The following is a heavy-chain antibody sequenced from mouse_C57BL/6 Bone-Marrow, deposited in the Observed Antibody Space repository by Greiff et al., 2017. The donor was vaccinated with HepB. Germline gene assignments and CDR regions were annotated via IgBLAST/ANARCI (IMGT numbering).Heavy chain of an antibody. J-gene: IGHJ2*01. V-gene: IGHV1-55*01. CDR3: AREETAQATSY. Sequence: VQLQQPGAELVKPGASVKMSCKASGYTFTSYWITWVKQRPGQGLEWIGDIYPGSGSTNYNEKFKRKATLTVDTSSSTAYMQLSSLTSEDSAVYYCAREETAQATSYWGQGTTLTVSS. CDR2: IYPGSGST. CDR1: GYTFTSYW. D-gene: IGHD3-2*02.